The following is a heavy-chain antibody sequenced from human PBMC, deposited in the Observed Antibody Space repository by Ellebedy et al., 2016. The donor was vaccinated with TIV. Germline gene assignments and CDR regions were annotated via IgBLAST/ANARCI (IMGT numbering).Heavy chain of an antibody. V-gene: IGHV1-8*02. CDR3: ATGGDYYGSGSIFDY. J-gene: IGHJ4*02. CDR1: GYTFTSYG. D-gene: IGHD3-10*01. Sequence: ASVKVSCKASGYTFTSYGITWVRQAPGQGLEWMGWMIPNSGKADYAQRFQGRITMTRNTSISTAYMELSSLRSDDTAVYYCATGGDYYGSGSIFDYWGQGTLVTVSS. CDR2: MIPNSGKA.